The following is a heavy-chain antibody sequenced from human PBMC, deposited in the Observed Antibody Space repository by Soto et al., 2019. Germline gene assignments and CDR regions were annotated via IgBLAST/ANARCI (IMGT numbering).Heavy chain of an antibody. CDR1: GFTFSSYG. D-gene: IGHD3-10*01. V-gene: IGHV3-30*18. J-gene: IGHJ4*02. CDR2: ISYDGSNK. Sequence: QVQLVESGGGVVQPGRSLRLSCAASGFTFSSYGMHWVRQAPGKGLEWVAVISYDGSNKYYADSVKGRFTISRDNSKNTLYLQMNSLRAEDTAVYYCAKDSRKNYGSGSSNLYYFDYWGQGTLVTVSS. CDR3: AKDSRKNYGSGSSNLYYFDY.